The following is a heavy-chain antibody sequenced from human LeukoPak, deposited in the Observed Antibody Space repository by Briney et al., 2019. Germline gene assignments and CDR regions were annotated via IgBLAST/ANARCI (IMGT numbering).Heavy chain of an antibody. J-gene: IGHJ4*02. CDR3: ARISRVVGSYYGELDY. CDR2: IDWDDDK. Sequence: SGPALGKPTQTLTLTCTFSGFSLSTRGMGVSWIRQPPGKALEWLARIDWDDDKYYSTSLKTRLTISKDTSKNQVVLTMTNMDPVDTATYYCARISRVVGSYYGELDYWGQGTLVTVSS. CDR1: GFSLSTRGMG. V-gene: IGHV2-70*11. D-gene: IGHD1-26*01.